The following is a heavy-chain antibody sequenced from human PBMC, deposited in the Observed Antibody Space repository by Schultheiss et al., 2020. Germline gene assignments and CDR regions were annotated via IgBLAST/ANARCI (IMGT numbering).Heavy chain of an antibody. V-gene: IGHV3-21*01. D-gene: IGHD6-19*01. CDR2: ISSSSSYI. J-gene: IGHJ6*02. CDR1: GGSISSSS. CDR3: ARDQYQWLVTYGMDV. Sequence: ETLSLTCTVSGGSISSSSYYWGWIRQPPGKGLEWVSSISSSSSYIYYADSVKGRFTISRDNSKNTLYLQMNSLRAEDTAVYYCARDQYQWLVTYGMDVWGQGTTVTVSS.